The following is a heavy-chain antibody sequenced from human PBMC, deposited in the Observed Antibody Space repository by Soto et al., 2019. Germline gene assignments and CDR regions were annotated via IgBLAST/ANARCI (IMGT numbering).Heavy chain of an antibody. Sequence: EVLLLESGGGLTQPGGSLRLACAASGFSFSSYAMSWVRQAPPQGLEWVSSISTRGERTYYADSVKGRFSISRDNSANAVYLDMDNLRAEDTGIYYCARVTPGNNLYYFSGLDVWGQGTSVIVSS. CDR3: ARVTPGNNLYYFSGLDV. D-gene: IGHD1-1*01. V-gene: IGHV3-23*01. CDR1: GFSFSSYA. J-gene: IGHJ6*02. CDR2: ISTRGERT.